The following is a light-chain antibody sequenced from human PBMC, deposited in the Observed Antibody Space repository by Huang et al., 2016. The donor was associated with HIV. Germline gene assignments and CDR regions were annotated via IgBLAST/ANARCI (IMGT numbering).Light chain of an antibody. V-gene: IGKV3-11*01. CDR3: QHRSRWPPWT. J-gene: IGKJ1*01. CDR1: QSLSTY. Sequence: EIVLTQSPGTLSLSPGERVTLSCRASQSLSTYLAWYQQKPGQAPRLLIYDAFNRATGIPARFSGSGSGTDFTLTISSLEPEDFAVYYCQHRSRWPPWTFGQGTKVESK. CDR2: DAF.